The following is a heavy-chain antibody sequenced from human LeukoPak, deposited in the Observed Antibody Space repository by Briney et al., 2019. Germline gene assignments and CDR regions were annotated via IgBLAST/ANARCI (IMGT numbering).Heavy chain of an antibody. J-gene: IGHJ6*04. CDR1: GGTFSSYA. CDR2: IIPIFGTA. CDR3: ARETLSGSNSGMDV. V-gene: IGHV1-69*06. Sequence: SVKVSCKASGGTFSSYAISWVRRAPGQGLEWMGGIIPIFGTANYAQKFQGRVTITADKSTSTAYMELSSLRSEDTAVYYCARETLSGSNSGMDVWGKGTTVTVSS. D-gene: IGHD3-10*01.